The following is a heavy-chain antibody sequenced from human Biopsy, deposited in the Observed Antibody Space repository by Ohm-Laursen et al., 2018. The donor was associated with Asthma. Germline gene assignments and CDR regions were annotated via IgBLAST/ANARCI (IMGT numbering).Heavy chain of an antibody. V-gene: IGHV3-64D*08. Sequence: GSLRLSCAASGFIFSSYTMHWVRQAPGRGPEYVSFIATDGSNKFYADSVKGRFTVSRDNSKHTLYLHMTGLRADDTGVYYCVKDHSAGYYYFDDWGQGAQVTVSS. CDR1: GFIFSSYT. J-gene: IGHJ4*02. CDR3: VKDHSAGYYYFDD. D-gene: IGHD2-21*01. CDR2: IATDGSNK.